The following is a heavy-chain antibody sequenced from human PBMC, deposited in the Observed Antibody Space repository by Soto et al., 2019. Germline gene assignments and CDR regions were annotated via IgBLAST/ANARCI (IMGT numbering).Heavy chain of an antibody. Sequence: GGSLRLSCAASGFTFSSYWMSWVRQAPGKGLEWVANIKQDGSEKYYVDSVKGRFTISRDNAKNSLYLQMNSLRAEDTAVYYCARALRAAATPKNWFDPWGRGTLVTVSS. CDR1: GFTFSSYW. J-gene: IGHJ5*02. D-gene: IGHD6-13*01. CDR3: ARALRAAATPKNWFDP. V-gene: IGHV3-7*01. CDR2: IKQDGSEK.